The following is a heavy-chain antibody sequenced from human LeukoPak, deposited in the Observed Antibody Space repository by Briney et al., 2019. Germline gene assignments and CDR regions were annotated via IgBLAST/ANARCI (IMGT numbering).Heavy chain of an antibody. CDR1: GTSFTSYW. Sequence: GESLKISCKGLGTSFTSYWTAWVRQMPGKGLGWMGISYLDDFDTRYSPSFEGQVIISVDKSISTAYLQWSSLKASDTATYYCARHGHCTNGVCYSNYYYYMDVWGKGTTVTVSS. CDR3: ARHGHCTNGVCYSNYYYYMDV. CDR2: SYLDDFDT. V-gene: IGHV5-51*02. D-gene: IGHD2-8*01. J-gene: IGHJ6*03.